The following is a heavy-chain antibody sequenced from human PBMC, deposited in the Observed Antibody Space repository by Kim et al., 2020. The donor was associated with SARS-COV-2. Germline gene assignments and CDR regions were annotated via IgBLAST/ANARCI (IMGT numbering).Heavy chain of an antibody. J-gene: IGHJ6*02. CDR1: GYTFTSYD. V-gene: IGHV1-8*01. CDR2: MNPNSGNT. D-gene: IGHD6-19*01. Sequence: ASVKVSCKASGYTFTSYDINWVRQATGQGLEWMGWMNPNSGNTGYAQKFQGRVTMTRNTSISTAYMELSSLRSEDTAVYYCAINRSGFLHYYYGMDVWGQGTTVTVSS. CDR3: AINRSGFLHYYYGMDV.